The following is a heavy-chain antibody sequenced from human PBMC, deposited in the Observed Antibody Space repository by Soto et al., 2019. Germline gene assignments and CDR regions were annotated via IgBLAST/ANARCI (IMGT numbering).Heavy chain of an antibody. CDR1: GFRFSDNY. CDR3: ARDTYSGGATGIDD. CDR2: ISGTGSNI. J-gene: IGHJ4*02. Sequence: QVQLVESGGGLVKPGGSLRLSCVASGFRFSDNYMSWIRQSPGKGLEWVSYISGTGSNIYYADSVKGRFTISRDNAKNSVHLQMISLTAEDTAVYYCARDTYSGGATGIDDWGQGTLVTVSS. V-gene: IGHV3-11*01. D-gene: IGHD5-12*01.